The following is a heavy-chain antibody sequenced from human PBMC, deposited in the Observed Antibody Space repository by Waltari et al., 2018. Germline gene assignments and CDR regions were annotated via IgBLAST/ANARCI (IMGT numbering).Heavy chain of an antibody. CDR1: GFSLSTSGVG. V-gene: IGHV2-5*01. J-gene: IGHJ6*02. CDR2: IYWNDDK. Sequence: QITLKESGPTLVKPTQTLTLTCTFSGFSLSTSGVGVGWIRQPPGKALEWLALIYWNDDKRYSPSLKSRLTITKDTSKKQVVLTMTNMDPVDTATYYCAHSSGGYGDYRDYYYGMDVWGQGTTVTVSS. D-gene: IGHD4-17*01. CDR3: AHSSGGYGDYRDYYYGMDV.